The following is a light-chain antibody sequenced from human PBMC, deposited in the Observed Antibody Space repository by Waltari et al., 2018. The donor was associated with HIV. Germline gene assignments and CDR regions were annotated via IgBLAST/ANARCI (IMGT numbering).Light chain of an antibody. Sequence: DIVMPQSPDSLAVSLGERATINCKSSQSVFSSSNYKNYLAWYQQKPGQPPKLLIYWASTRESGVPDRFSGSGSGTDFTLTISSLQAEDVAVYSCQQYYSTPMYTFGQGTKLEIK. V-gene: IGKV4-1*01. CDR3: QQYYSTPMYT. J-gene: IGKJ2*01. CDR1: QSVFSSSNYKNY. CDR2: WAS.